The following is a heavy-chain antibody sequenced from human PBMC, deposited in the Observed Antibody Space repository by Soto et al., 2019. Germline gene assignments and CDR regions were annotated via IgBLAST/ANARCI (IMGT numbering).Heavy chain of an antibody. J-gene: IGHJ4*02. V-gene: IGHV5-51*01. CDR3: ARHGSSDYYVDFDY. Sequence: GASMKISCKGSGYTFSSHWIGWVRPLPGKGLEWMGIIYPGDSHTRYSPPFQGQVTISVDKSISTAYLQWSSLKASDTAIYYCARHGSSDYYVDFDYWGRGTLVTVSS. D-gene: IGHD3-22*01. CDR1: GYTFSSHW. CDR2: IYPGDSHT.